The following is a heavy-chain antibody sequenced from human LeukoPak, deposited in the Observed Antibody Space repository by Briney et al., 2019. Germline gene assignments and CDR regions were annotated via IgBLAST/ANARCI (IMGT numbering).Heavy chain of an antibody. J-gene: IGHJ4*02. Sequence: GGSLRLSCAASGFTFSTFEMNWVRQAPGKGLEWISYISRSGSAIYYADSVKGRFTISRDNAKNSLYLQMNSLRVEDTAVYYCTRDGQFGSAVCDYWGQGTVVTVSS. CDR3: TRDGQFGSAVCDY. V-gene: IGHV3-48*03. CDR2: ISRSGSAI. D-gene: IGHD2-8*02. CDR1: GFTFSTFE.